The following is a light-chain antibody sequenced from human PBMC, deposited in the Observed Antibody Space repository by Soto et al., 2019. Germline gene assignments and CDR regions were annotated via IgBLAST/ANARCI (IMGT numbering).Light chain of an antibody. Sequence: EIVMTQSPATLSVSPGERATLSCRASQSVSSNLAWYQQKPCQAHRLLIYGASTRATGIPARFSGSGSGTEFTLTISSLQSEDFAVYYCQQYKNWPTWTFGQGTKVDIK. CDR1: QSVSSN. V-gene: IGKV3-15*01. J-gene: IGKJ1*01. CDR2: GAS. CDR3: QQYKNWPTWT.